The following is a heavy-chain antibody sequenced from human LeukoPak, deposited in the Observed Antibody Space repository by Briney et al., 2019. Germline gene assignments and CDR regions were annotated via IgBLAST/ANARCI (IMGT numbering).Heavy chain of an antibody. V-gene: IGHV3-53*01. Sequence: PGGSLRLSCTVSGFTVSSNSWSWVRQAPGKGLEWVSFIYSGGNTHYSDSVKGRFTLSRDNSKNTLYLQMNSLRAEDTAIYYCARRAGGYSHPYDYWGQGTLVTVSS. CDR2: IYSGGNT. CDR1: GFTVSSNS. J-gene: IGHJ4*02. CDR3: ARRAGGYSHPYDY. D-gene: IGHD5-18*01.